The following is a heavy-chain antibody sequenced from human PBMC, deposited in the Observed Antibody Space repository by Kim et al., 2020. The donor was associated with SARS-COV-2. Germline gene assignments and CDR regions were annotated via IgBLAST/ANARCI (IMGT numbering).Heavy chain of an antibody. Sequence: SETLSLTCTVSGGSISSSSYYWGWIRQPPGKGLEWIGSIYYSGSTYYNPSLKSRVTISVDTSKNQFSLKLSSVTAADTAVYYCARQNSSSWYHYYYYYGMDVWGQGTTVTVSS. CDR2: IYYSGST. V-gene: IGHV4-39*01. J-gene: IGHJ6*02. CDR3: ARQNSSSWYHYYYYYGMDV. CDR1: GGSISSSSYY. D-gene: IGHD6-13*01.